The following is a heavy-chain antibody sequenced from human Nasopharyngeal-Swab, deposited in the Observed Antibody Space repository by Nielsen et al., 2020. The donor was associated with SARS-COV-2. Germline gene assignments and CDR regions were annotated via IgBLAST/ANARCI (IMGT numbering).Heavy chain of an antibody. V-gene: IGHV3-30*03. CDR1: GFTFSSYG. D-gene: IGHD6-19*01. J-gene: IGHJ3*02. Sequence: GESLKISCAASGFTFSSYGMYWVRQAPGKGLEWVAVISYDGSNKYYADSVKGRFTISRDNSKNILYLQMNSLRPEDTAVYYCARGAVAGRNAFDIWGQGTLVTVSS. CDR2: ISYDGSNK. CDR3: ARGAVAGRNAFDI.